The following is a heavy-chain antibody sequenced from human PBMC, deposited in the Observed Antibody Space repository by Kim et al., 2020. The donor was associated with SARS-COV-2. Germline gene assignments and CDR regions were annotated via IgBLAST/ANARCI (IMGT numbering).Heavy chain of an antibody. V-gene: IGHV4-39*01. Sequence: SETLSLTCTVSGDSISRSDYYWGWIRQPPGKGLEWIGNIYYSGSTYYNPSLKSRVTISVDTSKNQFSLKVTSVTAADTAVYYCARITASLWGPGDSWGQGTLVTVSS. CDR3: ARITASLWGPGDS. J-gene: IGHJ4*02. CDR1: GDSISRSDYY. CDR2: IYYSGST. D-gene: IGHD5-18*01.